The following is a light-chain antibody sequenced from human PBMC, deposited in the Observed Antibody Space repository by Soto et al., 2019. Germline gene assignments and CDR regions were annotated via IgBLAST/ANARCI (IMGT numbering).Light chain of an antibody. CDR1: QSVGNN. CDR3: QQYSNWPLT. CDR2: GVS. J-gene: IGKJ4*01. V-gene: IGKV3-15*01. Sequence: EIVMTQSPATLSVSRRERATLSCRASQSVGNNFAWYQQKPGQAPRLLIYGVSIRATGVPSRFSGSGSGTEFTLTISNLQSEDFAVYYCQQYSNWPLTFGGGTKVDIK.